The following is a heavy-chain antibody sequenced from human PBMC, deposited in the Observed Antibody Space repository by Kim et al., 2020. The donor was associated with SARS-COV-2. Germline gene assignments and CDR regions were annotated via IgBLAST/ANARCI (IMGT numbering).Heavy chain of an antibody. Sequence: GGSLRLSCAASGFTFSSYGMHWVRQAPGKGLEWVAVIWYDGSNKYYADSVKGRFTISRDNSKNTLYLQMNSLRAEDTAVYYCARDKERIAVAGSMVDWGQGTLVTVSS. CDR3: ARDKERIAVAGSMVD. J-gene: IGHJ4*02. CDR1: GFTFSSYG. D-gene: IGHD6-19*01. V-gene: IGHV3-33*01. CDR2: IWYDGSNK.